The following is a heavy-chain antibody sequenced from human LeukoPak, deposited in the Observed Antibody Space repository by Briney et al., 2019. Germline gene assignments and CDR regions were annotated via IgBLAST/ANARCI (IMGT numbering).Heavy chain of an antibody. J-gene: IGHJ4*02. CDR2: IRFDGSNK. CDR1: GFTFSSFG. Sequence: GGSLRLSCAASGFTFSSFGMHWVRQAPGKGLEWVAFIRFDGSNKYYADSVKGRFTISRDNSKNTLYLQMNSLRAEDTAVYYCARAYSSGYTYYFDYWGQGTLVTVSS. D-gene: IGHD3-22*01. V-gene: IGHV3-30*02. CDR3: ARAYSSGYTYYFDY.